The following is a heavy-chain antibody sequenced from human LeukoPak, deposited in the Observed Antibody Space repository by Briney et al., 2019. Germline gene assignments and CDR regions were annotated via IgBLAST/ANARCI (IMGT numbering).Heavy chain of an antibody. Sequence: ASVNVSFKASGFTFTSYGISWVRQAPGQGLEWMGWSSAHNGDTNYAQNIQGRVTMTTDTSTTTAYVELRSLRSDDTAVYYCAREAYCSGGSCYPGALDYWGQGTMVTVSS. V-gene: IGHV1-18*01. J-gene: IGHJ3*01. D-gene: IGHD2-15*01. CDR1: GFTFTSYG. CDR2: SSAHNGDT. CDR3: AREAYCSGGSCYPGALDY.